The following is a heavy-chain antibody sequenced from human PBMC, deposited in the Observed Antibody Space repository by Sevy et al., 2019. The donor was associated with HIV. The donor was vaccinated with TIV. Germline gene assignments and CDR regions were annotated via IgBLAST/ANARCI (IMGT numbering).Heavy chain of an antibody. D-gene: IGHD6-13*01. Sequence: GGSLRLSCAASGFTFDDYGMSWVRQAPGKGLEWVSGINWNGGSTGYADSVKGRFTISRDNAKNSLYLQMNSLRAGDTALYYCAGGGGSSWYRVYFDYWGQGTLVTVSS. CDR2: INWNGGST. CDR3: AGGGGSSWYRVYFDY. V-gene: IGHV3-20*04. J-gene: IGHJ4*02. CDR1: GFTFDDYG.